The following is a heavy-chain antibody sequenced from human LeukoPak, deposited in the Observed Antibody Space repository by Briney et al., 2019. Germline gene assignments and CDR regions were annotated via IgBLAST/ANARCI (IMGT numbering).Heavy chain of an antibody. CDR3: AREKTTGPYYFDY. Sequence: GGSLRLSCAASGFTFSTYWMHWVRQAPGKGLVWVSRINSDGSTTSYADSVKGRFTISRDNAKNTLYLQMNSLRAEDTAVYYCAREKTTGPYYFDYWGQGILVTVSS. D-gene: IGHD1-1*01. CDR1: GFTFSTYW. V-gene: IGHV3-74*01. J-gene: IGHJ4*02. CDR2: INSDGSTT.